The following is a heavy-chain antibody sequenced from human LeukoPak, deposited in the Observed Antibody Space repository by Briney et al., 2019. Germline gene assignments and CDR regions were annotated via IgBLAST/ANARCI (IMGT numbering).Heavy chain of an antibody. CDR1: GGSISSSSYY. CDR3: ARSDWNDVFWFDP. Sequence: SETLSLTCTVSGGSISSSSYYWGWIRQPPGKRLEWIGSIYYSGSTYYNPSLKSRVTISVDTSKNQFSLKLSSVTAADTAVYYCARSDWNDVFWFDPWGQGTLVTVSS. CDR2: IYYSGST. D-gene: IGHD1-1*01. V-gene: IGHV4-39*07. J-gene: IGHJ5*02.